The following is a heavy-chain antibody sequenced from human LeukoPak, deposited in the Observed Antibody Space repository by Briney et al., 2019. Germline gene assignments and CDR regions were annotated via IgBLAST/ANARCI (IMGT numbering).Heavy chain of an antibody. CDR3: AREGSGSGRVRLFDP. Sequence: ASVKVSCKSSGYTFTSYGITWLRQAPGLGLEGMGWISPYNGNTNFAQKFQDRVSMSTETSTSTAYMEVRSLTSDATAVYYCAREGSGSGRVRLFDPWGQGTLVTVSS. J-gene: IGHJ5*02. V-gene: IGHV1-18*01. CDR1: GYTFTSYG. D-gene: IGHD6-19*01. CDR2: ISPYNGNT.